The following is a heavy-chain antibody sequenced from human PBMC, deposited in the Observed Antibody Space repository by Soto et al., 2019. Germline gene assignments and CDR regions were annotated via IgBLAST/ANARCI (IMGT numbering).Heavy chain of an antibody. CDR3: ARGDYGDYFAPHDY. D-gene: IGHD4-17*01. CDR2: IRYDGNDK. J-gene: IGHJ4*02. Sequence: QVQLVESGGGVVQPGGSLRLSCAASGFTFSSFAMHWVRQAPGKGLEWVAFIRYDGNDKYYTDSVKGRFTISRDNSKKTLYLQMNSLRAEDTAFYYCARGDYGDYFAPHDYWGQGTLVTVSS. V-gene: IGHV3-30*02. CDR1: GFTFSSFA.